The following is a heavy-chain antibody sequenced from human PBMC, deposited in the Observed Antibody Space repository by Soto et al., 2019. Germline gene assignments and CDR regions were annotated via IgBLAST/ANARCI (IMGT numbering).Heavy chain of an antibody. CDR2: INPNSGGT. D-gene: IGHD3-22*01. V-gene: IGHV1-2*02. CDR3: ARSRANTYYYDSSCYYYY. CDR1: GYTFTGYY. J-gene: IGHJ4*02. Sequence: ASVKVSCKASGYTFTGYYMHWVRQAPGQGLEWMGWINPNSGGTNYAQKFQGRVTMTRDTSISTAYMELSRLRSDGTAVYYCARSRANTYYYDSSCYYYYWGQGTLVTVSS.